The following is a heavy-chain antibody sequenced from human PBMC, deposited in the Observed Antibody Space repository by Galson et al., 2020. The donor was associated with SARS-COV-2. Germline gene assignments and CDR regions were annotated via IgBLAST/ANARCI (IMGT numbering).Heavy chain of an antibody. D-gene: IGHD2-2*01. V-gene: IGHV7-4-1*02. CDR2: INTNTGNP. CDR1: GYTFTTYA. J-gene: IGHJ4*02. Sequence: ASVKVSCKASGYTFTTYAMNWVRQAPGQGLEWMGWINTNTGNPTYAQGFTGRFVFSLDTSVSTAFLQISSLKAEDTAVYYCARSPDCSTTNCYLDNWGQGTLVTVSS. CDR3: ARSPDCSTTNCYLDN.